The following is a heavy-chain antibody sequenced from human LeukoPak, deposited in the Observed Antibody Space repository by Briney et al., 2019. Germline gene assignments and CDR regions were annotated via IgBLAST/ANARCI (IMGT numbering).Heavy chain of an antibody. Sequence: EASVTVSSMSSGYTFTVYYMHWVRQAPGQGLEWMGWINPNTGGTNYAQKFQGRVTITRDTTISTAYMELSRLRSDDTAVYYCARDREAIVATKVGLYYFDYGGQGTLVTVSS. V-gene: IGHV1-2*02. CDR2: INPNTGGT. CDR3: ARDREAIVATKVGLYYFDY. D-gene: IGHD5-12*01. CDR1: GYTFTVYY. J-gene: IGHJ4*02.